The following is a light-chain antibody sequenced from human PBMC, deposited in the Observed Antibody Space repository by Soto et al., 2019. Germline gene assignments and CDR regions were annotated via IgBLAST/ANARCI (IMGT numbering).Light chain of an antibody. CDR2: DAS. Sequence: EIVLTQSPATLSLSPGERATLSCRASQSISFYLTWYQHKPGQAPRLLIYDASNRATGIPARFNGSGYGTDFTLTISSLEPEDFAVYYCQQRSNWPTFGQGTRLEIK. CDR3: QQRSNWPT. J-gene: IGKJ5*01. CDR1: QSISFY. V-gene: IGKV3-11*01.